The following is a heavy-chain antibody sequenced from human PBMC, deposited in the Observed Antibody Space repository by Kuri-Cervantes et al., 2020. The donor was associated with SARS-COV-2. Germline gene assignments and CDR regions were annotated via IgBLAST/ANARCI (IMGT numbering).Heavy chain of an antibody. V-gene: IGHV3-53*01. J-gene: IGHJ6*03. D-gene: IGHD3-16*01. Sequence: GGSLRLSCAASGFTVSSNYMSWVRQAPGKGLEWVSVIYSGGSTYYADSVQGRFTISRDNSKNTLYLQMNSLRVEDTAVYYCARGAANYYYMDVWGKGTTVTVSS. CDR3: ARGAANYYYMDV. CDR2: IYSGGST. CDR1: GFTVSSNY.